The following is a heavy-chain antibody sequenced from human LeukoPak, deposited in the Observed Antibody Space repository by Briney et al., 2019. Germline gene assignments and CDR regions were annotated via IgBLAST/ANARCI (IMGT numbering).Heavy chain of an antibody. D-gene: IGHD3-22*01. CDR3: ARGADSSGYYSIFYFDY. CDR1: GGSISSYY. V-gene: IGHV4-59*01. J-gene: IGHJ4*02. CDR2: IYYSGST. Sequence: NPSETLSLTCTVSGGSISSYYWNWIRQPPGKGPEWIGYIYYSGSTNYNPSLKSRVTISVDTSKNQFSLKLSSVTAADTAVYYCARGADSSGYYSIFYFDYWGQGTLVTVSS.